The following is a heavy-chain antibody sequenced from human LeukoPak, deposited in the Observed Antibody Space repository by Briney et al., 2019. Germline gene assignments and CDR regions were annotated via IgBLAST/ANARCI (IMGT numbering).Heavy chain of an antibody. CDR1: GFTFSTYS. CDR3: ARGGGGGSSLLFDY. D-gene: IGHD1-26*01. CDR2: ISSSSTI. Sequence: PGGSLRLSCAASGFTFSTYSMNWVRQAPGKGLEWLSYISSSSTIYYADSVKGRFTISRDNAKNSLYLQLNSPRADDTAVYYCARGGGGGSSLLFDYRGQGTLVTVSS. J-gene: IGHJ4*02. V-gene: IGHV3-48*01.